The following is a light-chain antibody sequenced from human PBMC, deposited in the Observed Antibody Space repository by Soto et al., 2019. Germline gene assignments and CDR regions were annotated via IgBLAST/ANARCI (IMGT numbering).Light chain of an antibody. CDR2: GSS. J-gene: IGKJ4*01. Sequence: DIQVTQSPSSLSVSVGDRITFTCRTSPTVKNYVNWYQQKPGKAPQLLISGSSNLQSGVPSRFSGSGSGTDFTLTISSLQPEYFATYYCQQSYSTPYTFGGGTKV. CDR3: QQSYSTPYT. CDR1: PTVKNY. V-gene: IGKV1-39*01.